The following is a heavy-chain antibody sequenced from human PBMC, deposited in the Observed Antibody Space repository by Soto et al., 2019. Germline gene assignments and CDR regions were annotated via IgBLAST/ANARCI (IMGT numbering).Heavy chain of an antibody. CDR3: AKDQLRGVRGVITYYYGMDV. CDR2: ISYDGSNK. J-gene: IGHJ6*02. D-gene: IGHD3-10*01. Sequence: QVQLVESGGGVVQPGRSLRLSCAASGFTFSSYGMHWVRQAPGKGLELVAVISYDGSNKYYADSVKGRFTISRDNSKNTLYLQMTSLRAEDTALYYCAKDQLRGVRGVITYYYGMDVWGQGTTVTVSS. V-gene: IGHV3-30*18. CDR1: GFTFSSYG.